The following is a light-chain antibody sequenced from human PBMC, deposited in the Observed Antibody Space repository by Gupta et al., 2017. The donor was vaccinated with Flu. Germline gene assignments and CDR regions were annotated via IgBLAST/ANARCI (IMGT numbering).Light chain of an antibody. CDR2: DAS. CDR1: QNVNNY. J-gene: IGKJ2*01. V-gene: IGKV3-11*01. Sequence: EIVLTQSPATLSLSPGERATLSCRASQNVNNYLAWYQQKPGQTPTLLIYDASNRAPGIPARFSGSGDGTDLTLTISSREPEDFAIYYCQQRGNWPPYTFGQGTKLEIK. CDR3: QQRGNWPPYT.